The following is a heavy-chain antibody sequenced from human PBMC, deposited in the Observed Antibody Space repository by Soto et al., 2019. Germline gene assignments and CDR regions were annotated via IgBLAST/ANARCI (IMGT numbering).Heavy chain of an antibody. CDR2: IWYDGSNK. CDR1: GFTFSSYG. J-gene: IGHJ4*02. Sequence: QVQLVESGGGVVQPGRSLRLSCAASGFTFSSYGMHWVRQAPGKGLEWVAVIWYDGSNKYYADSVKGRFTISIDNSKNTLYLQMNSLRAEDTAVYYCARSRNYFDYWGQGTLVTVSS. CDR3: ARSRNYFDY. V-gene: IGHV3-33*01.